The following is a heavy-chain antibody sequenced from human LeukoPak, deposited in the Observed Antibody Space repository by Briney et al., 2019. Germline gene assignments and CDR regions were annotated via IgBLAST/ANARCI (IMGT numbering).Heavy chain of an antibody. V-gene: IGHV3-49*04. D-gene: IGHD3-9*01. Sequence: GGSPRLSCTASGFTFGDYAMSWVRQAPGKGLEWVGFIRSKAYGGTTEYAASVKGRFTISRGDSKSIAYLQMNSLKTEDTAVYYCTRDFDWLSFWFDPWGQGTLVTVSS. CDR1: GFTFGDYA. CDR2: IRSKAYGGTT. J-gene: IGHJ5*02. CDR3: TRDFDWLSFWFDP.